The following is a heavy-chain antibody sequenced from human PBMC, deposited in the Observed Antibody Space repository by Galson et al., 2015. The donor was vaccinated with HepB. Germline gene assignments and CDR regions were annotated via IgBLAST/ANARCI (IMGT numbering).Heavy chain of an antibody. D-gene: IGHD3-10*01. CDR3: ARHPPFGTGVFDQ. CDR2: IYSSGNT. J-gene: IGHJ4*02. V-gene: IGHV4-61*05. CDR1: GGSISSSSYY. Sequence: SETLSLTCAVSGGSISSSSYYWGWIRQSPGKGLEWIGYIYSSGNTKYNPSLKSRVTISVDTSKNQFSLKLTSVTAADTAVYYCARHPPFGTGVFDQWGQGTLVTVSS.